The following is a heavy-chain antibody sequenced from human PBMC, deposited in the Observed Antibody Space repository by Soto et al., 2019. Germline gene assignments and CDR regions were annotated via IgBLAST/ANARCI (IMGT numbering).Heavy chain of an antibody. CDR1: GGSISSSSYY. D-gene: IGHD3-3*01. V-gene: IGHV4-39*01. Sequence: TLSLTCTVSGGSISSSSYYWGWIRQPPGKGLKWIGSIYYSGSTYYNPSLKSRVTISVDTSKNQFSLKLSSVTAADTAVYYCARRTEDYDFWSGYPTDAFDIWGQGTMVTVSS. J-gene: IGHJ3*02. CDR3: ARRTEDYDFWSGYPTDAFDI. CDR2: IYYSGST.